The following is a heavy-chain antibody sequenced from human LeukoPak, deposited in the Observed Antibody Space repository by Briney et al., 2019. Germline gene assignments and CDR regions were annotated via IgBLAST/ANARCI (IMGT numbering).Heavy chain of an antibody. D-gene: IGHD3-10*01. V-gene: IGHV3-7*03. CDR2: INKDGSEK. Sequence: TGGSPRLSCAASGFTFSGSWMSWVRQAPGNGLDWVASINKDGSEKNYVDSLKGRFTISRDNAKNSLYLQMNSLRAEDTAVYYCTRFKLSVVRGIISQPLAYWGQGTLLTVSS. J-gene: IGHJ4*02. CDR1: GFTFSGSW. CDR3: TRFKLSVVRGIISQPLAY.